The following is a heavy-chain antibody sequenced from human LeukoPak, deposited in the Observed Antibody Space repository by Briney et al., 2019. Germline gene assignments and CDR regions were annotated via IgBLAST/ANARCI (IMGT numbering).Heavy chain of an antibody. Sequence: GGSLRLSCAASGFTFSSYWMNWVRRAPGKGLEWVANIKQDGGEKYYVDSVKGRFTISRDNTKNTLYLQIDSLRAEDTAVYYCARKLGGFGDYGWYFDLWGRGTLVTVSS. V-gene: IGHV3-7*01. J-gene: IGHJ2*01. CDR3: ARKLGGFGDYGWYFDL. CDR1: GFTFSSYW. D-gene: IGHD4-17*01. CDR2: IKQDGGEK.